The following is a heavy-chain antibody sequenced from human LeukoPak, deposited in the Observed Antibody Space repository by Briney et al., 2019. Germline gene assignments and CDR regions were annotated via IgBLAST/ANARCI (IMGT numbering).Heavy chain of an antibody. V-gene: IGHV1-18*01. CDR3: ARSLSAYDAFDI. CDR1: GYTFTSYG. J-gene: IGHJ3*02. D-gene: IGHD3-16*01. Sequence: ASVTVSCKSSGYTFTSYGISWVRQAPGQGLEWMGWISAYNGNTNYAQKLQGRVTMTTDTSTSTAYMELRSLRSDDTAVYYCARSLSAYDAFDIWGQGTMVTVSS. CDR2: ISAYNGNT.